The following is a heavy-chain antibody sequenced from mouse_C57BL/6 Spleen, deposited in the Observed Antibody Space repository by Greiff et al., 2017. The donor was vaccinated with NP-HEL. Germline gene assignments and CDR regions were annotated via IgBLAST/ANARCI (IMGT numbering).Heavy chain of an antibody. CDR3: ARNYYGSSWYFDV. J-gene: IGHJ1*03. D-gene: IGHD1-1*01. Sequence: DVKLVESGGGLVKPGGSLKLSCAASGFTFSDYGMHWVRQAPEKGLEWVAYISSGISTIYYADTVKGRFTISRDNAKNTLFLQMTSLRSEDTAMYYCARNYYGSSWYFDVWGTGTTVTVSS. V-gene: IGHV5-17*01. CDR1: GFTFSDYG. CDR2: ISSGISTI.